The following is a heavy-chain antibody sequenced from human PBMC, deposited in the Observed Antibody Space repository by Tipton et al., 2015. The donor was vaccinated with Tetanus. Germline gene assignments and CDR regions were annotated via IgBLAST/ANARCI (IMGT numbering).Heavy chain of an antibody. Sequence: TLSLTCTVSGGSISSYYWSWIRQPPGKGLEWIGYIYYSRSTNYNPSLKSRVTISVDTSKNQFSLKLSSVTAADTAVYYCARTTVVTLFDCWGQGTLVTVSS. D-gene: IGHD4-23*01. J-gene: IGHJ4*02. CDR2: IYYSRST. V-gene: IGHV4-59*01. CDR1: GGSISSYY. CDR3: ARTTVVTLFDC.